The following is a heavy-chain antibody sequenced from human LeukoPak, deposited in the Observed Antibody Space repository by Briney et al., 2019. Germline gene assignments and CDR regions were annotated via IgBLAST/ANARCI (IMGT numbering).Heavy chain of an antibody. D-gene: IGHD2-15*01. Sequence: ASVKVSCKASGYTFTSYTISWVRQAPGQGLEWMGWISAYNGNTNYAQKLQGRVTMTTDTSTSTAYMELRNLRSDDTAVYYCARDHDYCSGGSCYPRNWFDPWGQGTLVTVSS. CDR3: ARDHDYCSGGSCYPRNWFDP. CDR2: ISAYNGNT. J-gene: IGHJ5*02. CDR1: GYTFTSYT. V-gene: IGHV1-18*01.